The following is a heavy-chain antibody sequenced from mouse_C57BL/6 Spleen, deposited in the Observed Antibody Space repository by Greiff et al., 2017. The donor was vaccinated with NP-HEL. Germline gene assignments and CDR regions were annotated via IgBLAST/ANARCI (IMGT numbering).Heavy chain of an antibody. CDR3: TTDYGSGFGFAY. V-gene: IGHV14-4*01. Sequence: VQLKQSGAELVRPGASVKLSCTASGFNITDDYMHWVKQRPEQGLEWIGWIDPENGDTEYASKFQGKATITADTSSNTAYLQLSSLTSEDTAVYYCTTDYGSGFGFAYWGQGTLVTVSS. D-gene: IGHD1-1*01. CDR1: GFNITDDY. J-gene: IGHJ3*01. CDR2: IDPENGDT.